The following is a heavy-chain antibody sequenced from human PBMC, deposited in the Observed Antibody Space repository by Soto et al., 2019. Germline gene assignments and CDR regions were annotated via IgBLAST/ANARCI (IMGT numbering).Heavy chain of an antibody. D-gene: IGHD2-2*03. CDR1: GFSLDDYG. V-gene: IGHV3-9*01. CDR3: AKDNDLDRDGPFDY. Sequence: EVQLVESGGGSVQPGRSLRLSCAASGFSLDDYGMHWVRQGPGKGLEWVSGISWNSGDIYYADSVKGRFTISRDNAKRSLYPQMNSLRTEDTALYYCAKDNDLDRDGPFDYWGQGILVTVSS. J-gene: IGHJ4*02. CDR2: ISWNSGDI.